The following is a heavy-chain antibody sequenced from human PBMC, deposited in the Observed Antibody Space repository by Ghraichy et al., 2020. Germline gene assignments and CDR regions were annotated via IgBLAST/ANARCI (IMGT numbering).Heavy chain of an antibody. CDR1: GFTVSSKY. Sequence: GSLRLSCAASGFTVSSKYMSWVRQAPGKGLEWVSIIYSDGSTYYADSVKGRFTISRDNSKNTLYLQMNNLRAEDTALYYCARQQPGQYYYYYMDVWGKGTTVTVSS. CDR2: IYSDGST. J-gene: IGHJ6*03. CDR3: ARQQPGQYYYYYMDV. V-gene: IGHV3-53*01. D-gene: IGHD5-18*01.